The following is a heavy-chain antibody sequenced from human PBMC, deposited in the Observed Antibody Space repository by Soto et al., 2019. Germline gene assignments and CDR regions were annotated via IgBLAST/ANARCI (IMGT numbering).Heavy chain of an antibody. Sequence: PSETLSLTCTVSGGSISSGGYYWSWIRQHPGKGLEWIGYIYYSGSTYYNPSLKSRVTISVDTSKNQFSLKLSSVTAADTAVYYCARTPPWRNMVRGVMANYYGMDVWGQGTTVTVPS. D-gene: IGHD3-10*01. CDR3: ARTPPWRNMVRGVMANYYGMDV. CDR2: IYYSGST. V-gene: IGHV4-31*03. CDR1: GGSISSGGYY. J-gene: IGHJ6*02.